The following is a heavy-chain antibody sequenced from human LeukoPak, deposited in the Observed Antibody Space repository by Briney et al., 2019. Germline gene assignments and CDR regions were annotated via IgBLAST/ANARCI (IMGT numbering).Heavy chain of an antibody. V-gene: IGHV3-33*01. CDR1: GFTFSSYG. D-gene: IGHD6-19*01. CDR2: IWYDGSNK. J-gene: IGHJ4*02. CDR3: ARGCGSGWGKDY. Sequence: PGGSLRLSCAASGFTFSSYGMHWVRQAPGKGLEWVAVIWYDGSNKYYADSVKGRFTISRDNSNNTLYLQMNSLRAEDTAVYYCARGCGSGWGKDYWGQGTLVTVS.